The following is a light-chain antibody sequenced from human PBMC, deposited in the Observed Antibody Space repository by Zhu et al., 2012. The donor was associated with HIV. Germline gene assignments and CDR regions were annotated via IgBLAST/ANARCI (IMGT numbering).Light chain of an antibody. CDR1: QSVTSTY. J-gene: IGKJ1*01. V-gene: IGKV3-20*01. CDR2: GAS. CDR3: QHYGSSLWT. Sequence: EIVLTQSPGTLSLSPGERATLSCRASQSVTSTYFAWYKQKPGQAPRLLIYGASGRATGIPDRFSGSGSGTDFTLTISRLEPEDFAVYYCQHYGSSLWTFGQGTKVE.